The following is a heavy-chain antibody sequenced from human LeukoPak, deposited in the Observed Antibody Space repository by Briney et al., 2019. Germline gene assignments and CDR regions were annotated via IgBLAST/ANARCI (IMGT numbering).Heavy chain of an antibody. CDR3: ARDRGWQTFDY. CDR2: IKEDGSDK. CDR1: GFTVSSNY. V-gene: IGHV3-7*01. Sequence: PGGSLRLSCAASGFTVSSNYMSWVRQAPGKGLEFVANIKEDGSDKYYVDSVKGRFTISRDNAKNSLYLQMNGLRAEDTAVYYCARDRGWQTFDYWGQGTLVTVSS. D-gene: IGHD3-10*01. J-gene: IGHJ4*02.